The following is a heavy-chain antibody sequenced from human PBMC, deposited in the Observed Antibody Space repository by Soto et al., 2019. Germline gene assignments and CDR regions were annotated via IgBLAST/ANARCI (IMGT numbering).Heavy chain of an antibody. CDR3: AKSATNWNYVHYYGMDV. J-gene: IGHJ6*02. V-gene: IGHV3-30*18. CDR2: ISYDGSNK. CDR1: GFTFSSYG. Sequence: QVQLVESGGGVVQPGRSLRLSCAASGFTFSSYGMHWVRQAPGKGLEWVAVISYDGSNKYYADSVKGRFTISRDNSKNXLYLQMNSLRAEDTAVYYCAKSATNWNYVHYYGMDVWGQGTTVTVSS. D-gene: IGHD1-7*01.